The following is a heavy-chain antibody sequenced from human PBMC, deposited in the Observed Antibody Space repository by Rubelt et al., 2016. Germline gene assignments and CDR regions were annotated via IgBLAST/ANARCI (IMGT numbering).Heavy chain of an antibody. CDR1: GGSFSGYY. CDR3: AQKTYYYDSSGYPLDY. Sequence: QVQLQQWGAGLLKPSETLSLTCAVYGGSFSGYYWSWIRQPPGKGLEWIGEINHSGSTNYNPSLKSRVTISVETSKNQFSLKLSSVTAADTAVYYCAQKTYYYDSSGYPLDYWGQGTLVTVSS. CDR2: INHSGST. J-gene: IGHJ4*02. D-gene: IGHD3-22*01. V-gene: IGHV4-34*01.